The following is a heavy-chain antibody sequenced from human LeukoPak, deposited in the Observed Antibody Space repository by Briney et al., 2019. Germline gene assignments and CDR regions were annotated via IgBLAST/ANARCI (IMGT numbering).Heavy chain of an antibody. CDR1: GYSFTSYW. D-gene: IGHD6-13*01. V-gene: IGHV5-51*01. CDR2: IYPGDSGT. Sequence: NHGESLKISCKGSGYSFTSYWIGWVRQMPGKGLEWMGIIYPGDSGTRYSPSFQGQVTISADKSISTAYLQWSSLKASDTAMYYCARFIAAAGTTPQFWYFDLWGRGTLVTVSS. CDR3: ARFIAAAGTTPQFWYFDL. J-gene: IGHJ2*01.